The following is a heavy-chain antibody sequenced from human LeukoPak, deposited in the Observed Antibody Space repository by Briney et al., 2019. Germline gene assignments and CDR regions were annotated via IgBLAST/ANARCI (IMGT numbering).Heavy chain of an antibody. J-gene: IGHJ6*02. CDR2: ISNSGTTI. V-gene: IGHV3-11*01. CDR3: ARYDHDDDSPDLVGPRLYYLSATDV. CDR1: GGSISSYY. Sequence: LTCTVSGGSISSYYWSWIRKAPGKGLEWVSYISNSGTTIYYADSVKGRFTISRDNAKNSLFLQMNSLRADDTAVYYCARYDHDDDSPDLVGPRLYYLSATDVWGQGTPVT. D-gene: IGHD3-22*01.